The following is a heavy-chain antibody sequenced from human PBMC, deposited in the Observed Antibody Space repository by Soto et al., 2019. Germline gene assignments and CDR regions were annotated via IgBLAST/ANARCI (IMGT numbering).Heavy chain of an antibody. J-gene: IGHJ4*02. Sequence: QLQLQESCSGLVKPSQTLSLTCAVSGGSISSGGYAWSWIRQPPGKGLEGIGNIYHSGSTYYNPSLKSRVTISVDRSKNQFSLKLSSVTAADTAVYYCAAGGGLPRYYWGQGTLVTVSS. CDR1: GGSISSGGYA. V-gene: IGHV4-30-2*01. CDR2: IYHSGST. D-gene: IGHD5-12*01. CDR3: AAGGGLPRYY.